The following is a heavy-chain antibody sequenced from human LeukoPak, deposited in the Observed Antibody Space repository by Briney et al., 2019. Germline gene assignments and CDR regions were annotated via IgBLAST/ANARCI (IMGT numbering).Heavy chain of an antibody. CDR3: ARGSYCSSTSCPYYYYMDV. D-gene: IGHD2-2*01. J-gene: IGHJ6*03. CDR1: GYTFTSYG. Sequence: GASVKVSCKASGYTFTSYGISWVRQAPGQGLEWMGWISAYNGNTNYAQKLQGRVTMTTDTSTSTAYMELRSLRSDDTAVYYCARGSYCSSTSCPYYYYMDVWGKGTTVTVSS. CDR2: ISAYNGNT. V-gene: IGHV1-18*01.